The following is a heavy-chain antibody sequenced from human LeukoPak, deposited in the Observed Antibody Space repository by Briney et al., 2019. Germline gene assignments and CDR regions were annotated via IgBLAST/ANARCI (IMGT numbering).Heavy chain of an antibody. CDR2: ISVNNGDT. D-gene: IGHD2-2*01. CDR3: ARVAFCSTTSCSDAFDI. CDR1: GYTFMNNG. J-gene: IGHJ3*02. Sequence: ASVKVSCKASGYTFMNNGISWVRQAPGQGLEWMGWISVNNGDTNYAQKVQGRVTMTTDTSTSIAYMELRSLRSDDTAMYYCARVAFCSTTSCSDAFDIWGQGTRVTVSS. V-gene: IGHV1-18*01.